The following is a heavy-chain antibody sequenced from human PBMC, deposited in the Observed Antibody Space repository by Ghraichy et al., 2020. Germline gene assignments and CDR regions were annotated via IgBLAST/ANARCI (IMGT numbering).Heavy chain of an antibody. Sequence: GGSLRLSCVGSGFSFSSYSLNWVRQSPGKGLEWVSYITSSSRTKSYADSVKGRFTISRDNAQNSLYLQMNSLRDEDTAVYFCARGSTVVRFFYSDGMDVWGQGTTVTVSS. CDR3: ARGSTVVRFFYSDGMDV. J-gene: IGHJ6*02. V-gene: IGHV3-48*02. CDR2: ITSSSRTK. CDR1: GFSFSSYS. D-gene: IGHD4-23*01.